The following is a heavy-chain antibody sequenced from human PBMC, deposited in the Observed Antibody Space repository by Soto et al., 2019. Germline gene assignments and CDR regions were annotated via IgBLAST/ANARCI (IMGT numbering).Heavy chain of an antibody. D-gene: IGHD3-10*01. J-gene: IGHJ4*02. CDR3: AKDPDYGPY. V-gene: IGHV3-23*01. CDR1: GFTFSNYA. CDR2: IGGGGGGT. Sequence: PGGSLRLSCAASGFTFSNYATSWVRQAPGEGLEWVSAIGGGGGGTYYADTVKGRFTISRDNSKNTLYLQMNSLRAEDTAVYYCAKDPDYGPYWGQGTLVTVSS.